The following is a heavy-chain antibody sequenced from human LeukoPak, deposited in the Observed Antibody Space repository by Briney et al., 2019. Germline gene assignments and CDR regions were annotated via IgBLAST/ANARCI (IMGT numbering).Heavy chain of an antibody. CDR3: ARGYRGIAVADYYFDY. CDR1: GGTFSSYA. J-gene: IGHJ4*02. V-gene: IGHV1-69*04. CDR2: IIPILGIA. D-gene: IGHD6-19*01. Sequence: ASVKVSCKASGGTFSSYAISWVRQAPGQGLEWMGRIIPILGIANYAQKFQGRVTITADKSTSTAYMELSSLRSEDTAVYYCARGYRGIAVADYYFDYWGQGTLVTVSS.